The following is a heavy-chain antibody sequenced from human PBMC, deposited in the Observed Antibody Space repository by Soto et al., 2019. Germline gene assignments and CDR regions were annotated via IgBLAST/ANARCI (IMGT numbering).Heavy chain of an antibody. V-gene: IGHV3-30-3*01. CDR3: ARSRDDFWSGYRPTYYYYYGMDV. CDR1: GFTFSSYA. D-gene: IGHD3-3*01. Sequence: VGSLRLSCAASGFTFSSYAMHWVRQAPGKGLEWVAVISYDGSNKYYADSVKGRFTISRDNSKNTLYLQMNSLRAEDTAVYYCARSRDDFWSGYRPTYYYYYGMDVWGQGTTVTVSS. J-gene: IGHJ6*02. CDR2: ISYDGSNK.